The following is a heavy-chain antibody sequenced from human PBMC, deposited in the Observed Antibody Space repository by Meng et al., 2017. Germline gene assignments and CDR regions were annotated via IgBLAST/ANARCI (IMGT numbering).Heavy chain of an antibody. CDR1: GGSISSGGYY. D-gene: IGHD2-15*01. CDR3: AREVADIVVAVAAHDAFDI. V-gene: IGHV4-31*03. Sequence: SETLSLTCTVSGGSISSGGYYWSWIRQHPGKGLEWIGYIYYSGSTYYNPSLKSRVTISVDTSKNQFSLKLSSVTAADTAVYYCAREVADIVVAVAAHDAFDIWGQGTMVTVSS. CDR2: IYYSGST. J-gene: IGHJ3*02.